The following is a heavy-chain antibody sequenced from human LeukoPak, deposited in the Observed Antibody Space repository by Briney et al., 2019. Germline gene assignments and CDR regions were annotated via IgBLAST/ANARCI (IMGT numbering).Heavy chain of an antibody. CDR1: GYSISSGYY. D-gene: IGHD6-6*01. V-gene: IGHV4-38-2*02. Sequence: SETLSLTCTVSGYSISSGYYWGWIRQPPGKGLEWIGSIYHTGSTYRNASLESRVSISVDTSKNQFSLKLSSVTAADTAVYYCARSITGPRTRIAARRTPWYYMDVWGKGTTVTVSS. CDR2: IYHTGST. CDR3: ARSITGPRTRIAARRTPWYYMDV. J-gene: IGHJ6*03.